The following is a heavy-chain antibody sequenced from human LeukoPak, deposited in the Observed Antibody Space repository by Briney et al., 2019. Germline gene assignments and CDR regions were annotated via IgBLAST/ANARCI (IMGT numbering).Heavy chain of an antibody. J-gene: IGHJ4*02. CDR2: INSDGRST. V-gene: IGHV3-74*01. Sequence: GGSLRLSCAASGFTFSRYWMHRVRQAPGKGLVWVSRINSDGRSTNYADSVKGRFTISRDNAKNTLYLQMNSLRAEETAVYYCARDPDSSGWSSFEYWGQGTLVTVSS. CDR1: GFTFSRYW. D-gene: IGHD6-19*01. CDR3: ARDPDSSGWSSFEY.